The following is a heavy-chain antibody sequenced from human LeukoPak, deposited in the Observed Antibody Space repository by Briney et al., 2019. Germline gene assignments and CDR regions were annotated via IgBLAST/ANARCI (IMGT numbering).Heavy chain of an antibody. V-gene: IGHV3-30*14. J-gene: IGHJ5*02. CDR1: GFTFSSYG. Sequence: GRSLRLSCAASGFTFSSYGLHWVRQAPGKGLEWVAILSYDGSNEYYADSVKGRFTISRDNSKNTLYLQMNSLRAEDTAVYYCARIRRFPNWFDPWGQGTLVTVSS. CDR2: LSYDGSNE. CDR3: ARIRRFPNWFDP. D-gene: IGHD2-21*01.